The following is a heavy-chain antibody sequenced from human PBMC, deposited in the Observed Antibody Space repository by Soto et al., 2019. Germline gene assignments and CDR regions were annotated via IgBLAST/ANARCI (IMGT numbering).Heavy chain of an antibody. CDR1: GGSISSGGYY. V-gene: IGHV4-31*03. CDR3: ARAHPSPVAYFDY. CDR2: IYYSGST. J-gene: IGHJ4*02. Sequence: SETLSLTCTVSGGSISSGGYYWSWIRQHPGKGLEWIGYIYYSGSTYYNPSLKSRVTISVDTAKNQFSLKLSSVTAADTAVYYCARAHPSPVAYFDYWGWGNLVTVSS.